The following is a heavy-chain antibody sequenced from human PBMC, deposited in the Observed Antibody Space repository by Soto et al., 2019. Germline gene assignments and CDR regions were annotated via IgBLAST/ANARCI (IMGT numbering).Heavy chain of an antibody. D-gene: IGHD1-26*01. V-gene: IGHV4-59*01. CDR2: IYYSGST. Sequence: SETLSLTCTVSGGSISSYYWSWIRQPPGKGLEWIGYIYYSGSTNYNPSLKSRVTISVDTSKNQFSLKLSSVTAADTAVYYCATGHGGSYQCYFDYWGQGTLVTVSS. CDR3: ATGHGGSYQCYFDY. CDR1: GGSISSYY. J-gene: IGHJ4*02.